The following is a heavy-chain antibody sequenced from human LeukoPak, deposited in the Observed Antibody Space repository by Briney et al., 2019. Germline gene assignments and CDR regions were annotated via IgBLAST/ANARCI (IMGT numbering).Heavy chain of an antibody. CDR1: GYTFTGHD. CDR2: INPNNGAT. J-gene: IGHJ4*02. D-gene: IGHD3/OR15-3a*01. V-gene: IGHV1-2*02. CDR3: ARKSLWTVDF. Sequence: ASVKVSCKASGYTFTGHDMHWVRQAPGQGLEWMAWINPNNGATDYAQKFQDRVTVTRDTSISTVYMELRSLTPDDTAVYYCARKSLWTVDFWGQGTLVSVSS.